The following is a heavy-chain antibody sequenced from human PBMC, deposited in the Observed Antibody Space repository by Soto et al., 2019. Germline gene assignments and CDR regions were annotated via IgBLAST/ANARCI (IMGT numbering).Heavy chain of an antibody. Sequence: PSETLSLTCTVFGVPMTAYYWSCIRQPPGKGLEWLGYTYYYSETSNYTPAMKGRGTISVDASISQFSRKITSVTAADSAVYYCARENYGDYLNWFDPWGQRTLVTVSP. CDR2: TYYYSETS. V-gene: IGHV4-59*12. J-gene: IGHJ5*02. CDR1: GVPMTAYY. CDR3: ARENYGDYLNWFDP. D-gene: IGHD4-17*01.